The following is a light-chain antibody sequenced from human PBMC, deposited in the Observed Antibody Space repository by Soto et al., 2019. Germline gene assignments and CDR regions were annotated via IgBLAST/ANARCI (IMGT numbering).Light chain of an antibody. V-gene: IGLV2-14*01. CDR2: EVN. J-gene: IGLJ1*01. Sequence: QSVLTQPPSASGSPGQSVTISCTGTSSDIGAYNYVSWFQQHPGEAPKLIISEVNKRPSGVSNRFSGSKSGNTASLTISGPQAEDEADYYCTSYTSGSTLDVFGTGTKLTVL. CDR1: SSDIGAYNY. CDR3: TSYTSGSTLDV.